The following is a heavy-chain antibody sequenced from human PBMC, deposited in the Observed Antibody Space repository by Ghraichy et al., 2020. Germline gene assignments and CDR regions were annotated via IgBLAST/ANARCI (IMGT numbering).Heavy chain of an antibody. Sequence: GGSLRLSCAASGFTFSSYAMSWVRQAPGKGLEWVSAISGSGGSTYYADSVKGRFTISRDNSKNTLYLQMNSLRAEDTAVYYCAKDEVPSIAVAGHDPWGQGTLVTVSS. V-gene: IGHV3-23*01. CDR1: GFTFSSYA. CDR3: AKDEVPSIAVAGHDP. J-gene: IGHJ5*02. D-gene: IGHD6-19*01. CDR2: ISGSGGST.